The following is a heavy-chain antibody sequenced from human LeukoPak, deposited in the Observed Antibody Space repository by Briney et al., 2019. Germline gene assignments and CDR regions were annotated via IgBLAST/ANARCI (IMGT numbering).Heavy chain of an antibody. J-gene: IGHJ5*02. V-gene: IGHV3-74*01. CDR2: INTDVRST. CDR1: GFTSTSYW. Sequence: GRSLRPSCAASGFTSTSYWTHWVCQAPGRGLVWVSRINTDVRSTSYGDSVKGRFTIPRDNAKNTLYLQMNSLRAEDTAVYYCARDPLNYYYGSGYSNNGFDPWGQGTLVTVSS. CDR3: ARDPLNYYYGSGYSNNGFDP. D-gene: IGHD3-22*01.